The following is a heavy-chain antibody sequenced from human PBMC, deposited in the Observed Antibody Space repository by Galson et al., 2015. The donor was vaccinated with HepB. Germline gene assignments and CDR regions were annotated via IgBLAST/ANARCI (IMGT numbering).Heavy chain of an antibody. Sequence: SVKVSCKASGYTFINYYVHWVRQAPGQGLEWMGTVKPSTSSTTYAQKFQGRVTMTMDTSTSTVYMELSSLTSEDTALYYCAREAGETYYVDYWGQGTLITVSS. V-gene: IGHV1-46*03. J-gene: IGHJ4*02. CDR2: VKPSTSST. D-gene: IGHD3-16*01. CDR1: GYTFINYY. CDR3: AREAGETYYVDY.